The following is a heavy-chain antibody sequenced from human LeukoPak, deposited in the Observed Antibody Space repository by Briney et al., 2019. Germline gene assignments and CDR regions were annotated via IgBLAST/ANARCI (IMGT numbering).Heavy chain of an antibody. CDR2: INTNSGCT. CDR3: ARGDSYGHDY. CDR1: GYTSTGYY. V-gene: IGHV1-2*04. J-gene: IGHJ4*02. D-gene: IGHD5-18*01. Sequence: ASVQDSCKASGYTSTGYYMHWVRQAPGQGLEWMGWINTNSGCTNYAEKFQGWVTMTRGTSISTAYMELSSLRSEDTAVYYCARGDSYGHDYWGQGTLVTVSS.